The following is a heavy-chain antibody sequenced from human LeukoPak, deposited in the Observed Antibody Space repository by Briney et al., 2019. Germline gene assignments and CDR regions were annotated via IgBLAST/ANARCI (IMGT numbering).Heavy chain of an antibody. V-gene: IGHV1-2*02. CDR1: EYTFTAYH. Sequence: ASVKVSCKASEYTFTAYHIHWVRQAPGQGLEWMGWINPISADSGSAQKFQGRVTMTRDTSIGTASMELNRLTFDDTAVYYCAREGLLSRYLDLWGRGTPVTVSS. J-gene: IGHJ2*01. CDR2: INPISADS. CDR3: AREGLLSRYLDL.